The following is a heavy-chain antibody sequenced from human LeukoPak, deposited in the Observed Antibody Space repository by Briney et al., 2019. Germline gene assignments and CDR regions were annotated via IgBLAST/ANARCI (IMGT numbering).Heavy chain of an antibody. CDR2: MTISGGST. Sequence: GGSLRLSCAASGFTFSSYAMSWVRQAPGKGLEWVSGMTISGGSTYYTDSVKGRFTISRDNSKNTLYLQMNSLRAEDTAVYYCARETAGFDIWGQGTMVTVSS. V-gene: IGHV3-23*01. CDR1: GFTFSSYA. D-gene: IGHD2-21*02. CDR3: ARETAGFDI. J-gene: IGHJ3*02.